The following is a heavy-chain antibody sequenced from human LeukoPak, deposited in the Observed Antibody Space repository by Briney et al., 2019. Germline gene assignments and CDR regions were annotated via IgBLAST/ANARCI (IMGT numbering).Heavy chain of an antibody. D-gene: IGHD3-16*02. J-gene: IGHJ4*02. CDR1: GYTFTGYY. V-gene: IGHV1-2*02. CDR2: INPNSGGA. Sequence: ASVKVSCKASGYTFTGYYMHWVRQAPGQGLEWMGWINPNSGGANYAQKFQGRVTMTRDTSISTAYMELSRLRSDDTAVYYCAREYYDYVLGSYRYTVYYFDYWGQGTLVTVSS. CDR3: AREYYDYVLGSYRYTVYYFDY.